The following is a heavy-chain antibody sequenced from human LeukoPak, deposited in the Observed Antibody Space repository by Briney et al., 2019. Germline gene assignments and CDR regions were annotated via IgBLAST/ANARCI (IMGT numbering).Heavy chain of an antibody. J-gene: IGHJ4*02. CDR3: ARDLAYGDYVS. D-gene: IGHD4-17*01. CDR2: MNPNSGNT. V-gene: IGHV1-8*01. Sequence: ASVKVSCKASGYTFTSYDINWVRQATGQGLEWMGWMNPNSGNTGYAQKFQGRVTITADKSTSTAYMELSSLRSEDTAVYYCARDLAYGDYVSWGQGTLVTVSS. CDR1: GYTFTSYD.